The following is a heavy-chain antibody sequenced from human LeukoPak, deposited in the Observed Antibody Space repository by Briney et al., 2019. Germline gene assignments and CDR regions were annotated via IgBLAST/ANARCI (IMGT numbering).Heavy chain of an antibody. D-gene: IGHD2-21*01. CDR3: ARGIFDAFDI. CDR2: INHSEST. CDR1: GGSFSGHY. Sequence: SETLPLTCAVSGGSFSGHYWNWIRQPPRKGLEWIGEINHSESTNYNPSLKSRVTISVDTSKNQFSLKLSSVTAADTAVYYCARGIFDAFDIWGQGTMVTVSS. V-gene: IGHV4-34*01. J-gene: IGHJ3*02.